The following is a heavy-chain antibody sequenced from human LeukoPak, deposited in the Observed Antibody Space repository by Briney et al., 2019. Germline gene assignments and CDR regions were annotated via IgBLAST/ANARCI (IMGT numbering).Heavy chain of an antibody. CDR1: GYSISSGYY. CDR3: AMLFQAPPDYFDY. Sequence: SETLSLTCTVSGYSISSGYYWGWIRQPPVKGLEWIGSIYHSGSTYYNPSLKSRVTISVDTSKNQFSLKLSSVTAADTAVYYCAMLFQAPPDYFDYWGQGTLVTVSS. V-gene: IGHV4-38-2*02. CDR2: IYHSGST. J-gene: IGHJ4*02.